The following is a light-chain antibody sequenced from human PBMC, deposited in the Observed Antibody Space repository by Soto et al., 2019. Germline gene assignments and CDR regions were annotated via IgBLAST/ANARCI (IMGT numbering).Light chain of an antibody. J-gene: IGLJ2*01. CDR1: ISDVGGYNY. V-gene: IGLV2-14*01. Sequence: QPVLTQPASVSGSPGQSITISCTGPISDVGGYNYVSWYQQHPGKAPKLIIDDVSSRPSGVSNRFSGSKSGNTTSLTISGLQAEDEADYYCSSYTSSSTVVFGGGTQLTVL. CDR3: SSYTSSSTVV. CDR2: DVS.